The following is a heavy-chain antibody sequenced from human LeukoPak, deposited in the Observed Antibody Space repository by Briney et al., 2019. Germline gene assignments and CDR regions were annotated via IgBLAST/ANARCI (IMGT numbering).Heavy chain of an antibody. Sequence: PGGSLRLSCAASGFTFSSYAMHWVRQAPGKGLEWVAVISYDGSNKYYADSVKGRFTISRDNSKNTLYLQMNSLRAEDTAVYYCARDTLPPGYCSSTSCYTVGDDAFGIWGQGTMVTVSS. V-gene: IGHV3-30-3*01. CDR1: GFTFSSYA. J-gene: IGHJ3*02. D-gene: IGHD2-2*02. CDR2: ISYDGSNK. CDR3: ARDTLPPGYCSSTSCYTVGDDAFGI.